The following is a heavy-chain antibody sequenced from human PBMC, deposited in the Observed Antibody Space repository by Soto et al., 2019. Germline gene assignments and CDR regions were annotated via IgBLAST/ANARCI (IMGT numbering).Heavy chain of an antibody. D-gene: IGHD3-9*01. CDR1: GFSLSTSGVG. CDR2: IYWDDSK. J-gene: IGHJ4*02. V-gene: IGHV2-5*02. CDR3: AHKGPEDWPLDY. Sequence: QITLKESGPTLVRPTQPLTLTCAFSGFSLSTSGVGVGWIRQPPGKALEWLAVIYWDDSKHYSPSLRSRLTITKDTSKNQVVLTMTNMDPMDPGTYYCAHKGPEDWPLDYWGQGTLVTVSS.